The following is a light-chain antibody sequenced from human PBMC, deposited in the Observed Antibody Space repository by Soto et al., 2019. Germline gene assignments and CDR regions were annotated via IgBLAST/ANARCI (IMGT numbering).Light chain of an antibody. CDR1: QSISSY. J-gene: IGKJ2*02. Sequence: DIQMTQSPSSLSASVGDRVTITCRASQSISSYLNWYQQKPGKAPKVLIYAASSLQSGVPSRFSGSGSGTDFTLTISSLQPEDFATYYCQQSSSTPGTFGQGTKLEIK. CDR3: QQSSSTPGT. CDR2: AAS. V-gene: IGKV1-39*01.